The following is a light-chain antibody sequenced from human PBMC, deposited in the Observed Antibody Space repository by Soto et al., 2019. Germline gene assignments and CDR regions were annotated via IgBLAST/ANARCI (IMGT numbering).Light chain of an antibody. CDR1: QSLRPTY. CDR2: GAS. V-gene: IGKV3-20*01. Sequence: VLNPYPATLSLSPRETATLSCRASQSLRPTYVAWYQQKPGQAPRLLIYGASFRATDIPNRFSGRGSGTDFTLSISRLEPEDFAVYYCQQYVTSPRTLGQGTKVDIK. CDR3: QQYVTSPRT. J-gene: IGKJ1*01.